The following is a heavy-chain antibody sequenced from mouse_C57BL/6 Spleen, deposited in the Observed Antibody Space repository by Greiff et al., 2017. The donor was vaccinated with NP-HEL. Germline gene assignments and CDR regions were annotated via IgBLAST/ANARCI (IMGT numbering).Heavy chain of an antibody. CDR3: APISPDFDY. J-gene: IGHJ2*01. Sequence: QVQLQQSGPELVKPGASVKISCKASGYAFSSSWMNWVKQRPGQGLEWIGRIYPGDGDTNYNGKFKGKATLTADKSSSTAYMQLSSLTSEDSAVYFCAPISPDFDYWGQGTTLTVSS. CDR2: IYPGDGDT. V-gene: IGHV1-82*01. CDR1: GYAFSSSW.